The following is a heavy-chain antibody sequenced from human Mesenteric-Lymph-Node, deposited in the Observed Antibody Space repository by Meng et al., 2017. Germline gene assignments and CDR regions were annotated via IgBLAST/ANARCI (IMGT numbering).Heavy chain of an antibody. Sequence: GESLMISCKGSGYSFTSYWIGWVRQMPGKGLEWMGIIYPGDSDTRYSPSFQGQVTISADKSISTAYLQWSSLKASDTAMYYCARPFEGSSWYLGNAFEIWGQGTMFTVSS. D-gene: IGHD6-13*01. CDR1: GYSFTSYW. CDR2: IYPGDSDT. J-gene: IGHJ3*02. CDR3: ARPFEGSSWYLGNAFEI. V-gene: IGHV5-51*01.